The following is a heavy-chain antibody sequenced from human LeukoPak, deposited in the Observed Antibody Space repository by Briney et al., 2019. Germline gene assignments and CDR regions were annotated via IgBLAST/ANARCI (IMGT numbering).Heavy chain of an antibody. CDR1: GGSISSYY. V-gene: IGHV4-4*07. D-gene: IGHD3-3*01. CDR2: IYTSGST. CDR3: ARDLSYDFWSGYSDWFDP. J-gene: IGHJ5*02. Sequence: SETLSLTCTVSGGSISSYYWSWIRQPAGKGLEWIGRIYTSGSTNYNPSLKRRVTMSVDTSKNQFSLKLSSVTAADTAVYYCARDLSYDFWSGYSDWFDPWGQGTLVTVSS.